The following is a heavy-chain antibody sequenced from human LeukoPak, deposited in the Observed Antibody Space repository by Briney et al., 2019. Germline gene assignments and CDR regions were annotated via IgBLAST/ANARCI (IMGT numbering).Heavy chain of an antibody. V-gene: IGHV1-46*01. J-gene: IGHJ4*02. Sequence: ASVKVSCKASGYTFTNYYMNWVRQAPGQGLEWMGIINPSGGSTNYAREFQGRVTMTRDTSTDTVYMELSSLRSEDTAVYYCARGLSSATVTTVTYWGQGTLVTVSS. CDR3: ARGLSSATVTTVTY. CDR2: INPSGGST. CDR1: GYTFTNYY. D-gene: IGHD4-17*01.